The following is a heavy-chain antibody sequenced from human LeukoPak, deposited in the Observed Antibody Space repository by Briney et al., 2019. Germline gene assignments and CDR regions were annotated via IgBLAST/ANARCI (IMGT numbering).Heavy chain of an antibody. J-gene: IGHJ4*02. D-gene: IGHD6-13*01. CDR2: IIPIFGTA. CDR3: ARERGLSYSSSWRSYEFDY. V-gene: IGHV1-69*05. CDR1: GGTFSSYA. Sequence: GASVKVSCRASGGTFSSYAISWVRQAPGQGLEWMGGIIPIFGTANYAQKLQGRVTMTTDTSTSTAYMELRSLRSDDTAVYYRARERGLSYSSSWRSYEFDYWGQGTLVTVSS.